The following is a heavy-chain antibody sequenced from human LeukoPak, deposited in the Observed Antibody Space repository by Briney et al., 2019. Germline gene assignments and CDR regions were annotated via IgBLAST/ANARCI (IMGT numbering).Heavy chain of an antibody. D-gene: IGHD2-8*01. CDR2: ISYDGSNE. CDR3: STDPRLLIY. Sequence: PGRSLRLSCAASGFTFSSYVMHWVRQAPGKGLEWVAIISYDGSNEYYADSVKGRFTISRDNAKNSLYLQMNSLRPDDTALYYCSTDPRLLIYWGHGTLVTVSS. J-gene: IGHJ4*01. CDR1: GFTFSSYV. V-gene: IGHV3-30*04.